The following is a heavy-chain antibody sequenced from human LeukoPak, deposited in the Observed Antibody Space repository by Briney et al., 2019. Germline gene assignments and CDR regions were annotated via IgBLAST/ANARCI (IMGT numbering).Heavy chain of an antibody. CDR3: ARDDGLWSWGTVYYMDV. J-gene: IGHJ6*03. CDR1: GGSFSGYY. Sequence: SETLSLTCAVYGGSFSGYYWTWIRQPPGKGLEWIGEINHSGNINYNPSLKSRLTISVDTSKNQFSLKLSSVTAADTAVYYCARDDGLWSWGTVYYMDVWGKGTTVTVSS. V-gene: IGHV4-34*01. CDR2: INHSGNI. D-gene: IGHD4/OR15-4a*01.